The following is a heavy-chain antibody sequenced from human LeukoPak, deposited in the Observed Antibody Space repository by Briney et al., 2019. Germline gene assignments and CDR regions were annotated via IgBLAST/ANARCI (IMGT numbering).Heavy chain of an antibody. CDR2: ISSSGSV. Sequence: SETLSLTCTVSRGSISGSIRSYYWRWLRQPPGKGLEWIGYISSSGSVNANPSLRSRVTISVNTSKNQFFLNLSSVSAADTAVYYCARIPLGYSGAYYDYWGQGTLVTVSP. CDR1: RGSISGSIRSYY. D-gene: IGHD5-12*01. CDR3: ARIPLGYSGAYYDY. J-gene: IGHJ4*02. V-gene: IGHV4-61*05.